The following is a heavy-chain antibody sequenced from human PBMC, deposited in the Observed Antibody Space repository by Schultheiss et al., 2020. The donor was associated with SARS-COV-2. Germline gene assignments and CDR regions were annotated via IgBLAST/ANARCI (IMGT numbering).Heavy chain of an antibody. Sequence: SETLSLTCTVSGGSISSYYWSWIRQPPGKGLEWIGYIYYSGSTNYNPSLKSRVTISVDTSKNQFSLKLSSVTAADTAVYYCARFTSPPSDAFDIWGQGTMVTVSS. V-gene: IGHV4-59*08. CDR2: IYYSGST. J-gene: IGHJ3*02. CDR3: ARFTSPPSDAFDI. CDR1: GGSISSYY.